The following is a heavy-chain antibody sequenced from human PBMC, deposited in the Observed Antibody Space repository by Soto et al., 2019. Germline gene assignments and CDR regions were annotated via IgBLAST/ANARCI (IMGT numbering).Heavy chain of an antibody. V-gene: IGHV5-10-1*01. Sequence: PGESLKISCKGSGYSFTSYWISWVRQMPGKGLEWMGRIDPSDSYTNYSPSFQGHVTISADKSISTAYLQGSSLKASDTAMYYFAWGYCTNGVCYTGHPWGQGTLVTVSS. J-gene: IGHJ5*02. D-gene: IGHD2-8*01. CDR3: AWGYCTNGVCYTGHP. CDR1: GYSFTSYW. CDR2: IDPSDSYT.